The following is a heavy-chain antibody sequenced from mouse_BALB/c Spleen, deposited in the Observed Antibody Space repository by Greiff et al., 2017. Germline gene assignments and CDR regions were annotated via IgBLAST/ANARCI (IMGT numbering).Heavy chain of an antibody. Sequence: EVKLMESGGGLVKLGGSLKLSCAASGFTFSSYYMSWVRQTPEKRLELVAAINSNGGSTYYPDTVKGRFTISRDNAKNTLYLQMSSLKSEDTALYYCARRVKYGNFDCWGQGTTLTVSS. J-gene: IGHJ2*01. V-gene: IGHV5-6-2*01. D-gene: IGHD2-10*02. CDR2: INSNGGST. CDR1: GFTFSSYY. CDR3: ARRVKYGNFDC.